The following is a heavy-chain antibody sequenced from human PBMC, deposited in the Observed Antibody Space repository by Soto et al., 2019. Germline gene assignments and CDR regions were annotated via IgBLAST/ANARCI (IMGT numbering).Heavy chain of an antibody. Sequence: SMRLSCTASGFTFGDYAMSWFRQAPGKGLEWVGFIRSKAYGGTTEYAASVKGRFTISRDDSKSIAYLQMNSLKTEDTAVYYCIREDIWAPDRTSIRYGLDVWGQGTKVTVAS. CDR2: IRSKAYGGTT. V-gene: IGHV3-49*03. J-gene: IGHJ6*02. CDR3: IREDIWAPDRTSIRYGLDV. CDR1: GFTFGDYA. D-gene: IGHD5-12*01.